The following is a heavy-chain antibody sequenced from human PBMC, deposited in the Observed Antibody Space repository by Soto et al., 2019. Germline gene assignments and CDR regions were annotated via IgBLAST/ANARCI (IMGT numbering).Heavy chain of an antibody. Sequence: GGSLRLSCAASGFTFSRFSMNWVRQAPGKGLEWVSSISSSSGHIYHADSVKGRFAISRDNAKNSLFLQMNSLGAEDTAVYYCARDRYYYDSSGSPKPFDIWGQGTKVTVSS. J-gene: IGHJ3*02. CDR1: GFTFSRFS. V-gene: IGHV3-21*01. CDR2: ISSSSGHI. D-gene: IGHD3-22*01. CDR3: ARDRYYYDSSGSPKPFDI.